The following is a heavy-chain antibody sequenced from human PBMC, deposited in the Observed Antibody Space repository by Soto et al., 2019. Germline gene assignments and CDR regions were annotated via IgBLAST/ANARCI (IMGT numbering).Heavy chain of an antibody. V-gene: IGHV2-5*01. D-gene: IGHD6-19*01. CDR1: GFSLRTSGVV. Sequence: QITLKESGPTLVKPTQPLTLTCIFSGFSLRTSGVVVGLIRQPPGKALEWLGFIYWNDDKCYSPSLKSRLTITKDTSKIQVVRTMTNMVPVDTATYYCAKSGSSGWYGWFDPWGQGTLVTVSS. CDR2: IYWNDDK. J-gene: IGHJ5*02. CDR3: AKSGSSGWYGWFDP.